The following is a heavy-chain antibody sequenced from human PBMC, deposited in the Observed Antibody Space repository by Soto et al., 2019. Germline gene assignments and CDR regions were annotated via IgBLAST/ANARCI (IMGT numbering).Heavy chain of an antibody. Sequence: ESGGGLVQPGGSLRLSCAASGFTFSSYSMNWVRQAPGKGLEWVAYITGSSGVIYYADSVKGRFTISRDNARNSLYLQMKRLRDEDTAVYYCARDNGMAGSFDPWGQGTLVTVSS. V-gene: IGHV3-48*02. CDR2: ITGSSGVI. CDR3: ARDNGMAGSFDP. CDR1: GFTFSSYS. J-gene: IGHJ5*02. D-gene: IGHD2-8*01.